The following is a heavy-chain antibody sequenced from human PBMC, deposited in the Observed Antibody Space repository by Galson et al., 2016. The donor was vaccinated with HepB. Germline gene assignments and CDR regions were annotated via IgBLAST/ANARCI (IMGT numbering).Heavy chain of an antibody. CDR3: ARDGCLRGSCGYFDI. Sequence: SLRLSCAASGFTFSDYFMTWIRQAPGKGLEWLAYIANNGGTRYYADSVQGRFTISRDNANNTLYPHMDRLSAEDTAVYPCARDGCLRGSCGYFDIWGQGTMVSISS. V-gene: IGHV3-11*01. CDR2: IANNGGTR. D-gene: IGHD2-15*01. J-gene: IGHJ3*02. CDR1: GFTFSDYF.